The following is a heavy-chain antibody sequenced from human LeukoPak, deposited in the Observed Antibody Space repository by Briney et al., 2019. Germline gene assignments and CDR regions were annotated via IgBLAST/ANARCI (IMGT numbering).Heavy chain of an antibody. CDR1: GGSISSTNW. J-gene: IGHJ5*02. D-gene: IGHD3-22*01. V-gene: IGHV4-4*02. CDR3: ARARKENDYDSSGGWFDR. CDR2: INHSGST. Sequence: PSETLSLTCAVSGGSISSTNWWSCVRQPPGKGLEWIGEINHSGSTNYNPSLKSRVTLSVDKSNNQFSMKLRSVTDADTAMYYCARARKENDYDSSGGWFDRWGQGTLVTVSS.